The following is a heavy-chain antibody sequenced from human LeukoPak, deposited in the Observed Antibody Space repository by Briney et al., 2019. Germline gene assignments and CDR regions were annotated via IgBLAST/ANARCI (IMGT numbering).Heavy chain of an antibody. CDR1: GFTFSSYS. Sequence: GGSLRLSCAASGFTFSSYSMNWVRQAPGKGLEWVSSISSSSSYIYYADSVKGRFTISRDNAKNSLYLQMNSLRAEDTAVYYCARDRTDIVLMVCAFDAFDIWGQGTMVTVSS. CDR3: ARDRTDIVLMVCAFDAFDI. CDR2: ISSSSSYI. V-gene: IGHV3-21*01. D-gene: IGHD2-8*01. J-gene: IGHJ3*02.